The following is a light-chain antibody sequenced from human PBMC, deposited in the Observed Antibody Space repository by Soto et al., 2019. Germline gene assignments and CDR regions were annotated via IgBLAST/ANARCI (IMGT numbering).Light chain of an antibody. CDR3: SSYTSSTAYV. J-gene: IGLJ1*01. Sequence: QSALTQPASVSGSPGQSITISCTGTSSDVGGYNYVSWYQLHPGKAPKLMVYEVSNRPSGVSNRFSGSKSGNTAPLTISGLQAEDEADYYCSSYTSSTAYVFGTGTKVTVL. CDR1: SSDVGGYNY. CDR2: EVS. V-gene: IGLV2-14*01.